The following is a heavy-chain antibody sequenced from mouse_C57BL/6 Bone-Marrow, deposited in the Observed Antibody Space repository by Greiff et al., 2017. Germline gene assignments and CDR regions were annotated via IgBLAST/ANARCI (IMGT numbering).Heavy chain of an antibody. CDR3: ARSCDY. CDR2: INPNNGGT. CDR1: GYTFTDYY. J-gene: IGHJ2*01. V-gene: IGHV1-26*01. Sequence: VQLQQSGPELVKPGASVKISCKASGYTFTDYYMNWVKQSHGKSLEWIGDINPNNGGTSYNQKFKGKATLTVDKSSSTAYMELRSLTSEDSAVYYCARSCDYWGKGTTLTVSS.